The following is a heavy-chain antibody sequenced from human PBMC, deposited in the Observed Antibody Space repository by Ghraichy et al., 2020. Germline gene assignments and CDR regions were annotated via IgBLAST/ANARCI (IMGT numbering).Heavy chain of an antibody. J-gene: IGHJ6*02. Sequence: GGSLRLSCAASGFTFSSYSMNWVRQAPGKGLEWVSSISSSSSYIYYADSVKGRFTISRDNAKNSLYLQMNSLRAEDTAVYYCASARRTGYYKNYYYGMDVWGQGTTVTVSS. CDR1: GFTFSSYS. CDR3: ASARRTGYYKNYYYGMDV. D-gene: IGHD3-9*01. CDR2: ISSSSSYI. V-gene: IGHV3-21*01.